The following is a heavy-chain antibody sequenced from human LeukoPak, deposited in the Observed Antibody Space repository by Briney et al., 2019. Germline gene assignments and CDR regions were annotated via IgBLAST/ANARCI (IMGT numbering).Heavy chain of an antibody. V-gene: IGHV3-30*04. D-gene: IGHD2-15*01. Sequence: GGSLRLSFPASGFTFSSYAMHWVRLAPGKGLEWVAVISSDGSNKYYADSVKGRFTISRDNAKNTLYLQMNSLRAEDTAVYYCARAFCSGATCYSMDYWGQGTLVTVSS. J-gene: IGHJ4*02. CDR1: GFTFSSYA. CDR3: ARAFCSGATCYSMDY. CDR2: ISSDGSNK.